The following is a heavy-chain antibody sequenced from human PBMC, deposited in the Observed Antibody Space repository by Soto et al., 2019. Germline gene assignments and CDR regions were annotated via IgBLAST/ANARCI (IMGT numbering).Heavy chain of an antibody. CDR1: GFTFDDYA. J-gene: IGHJ5*02. V-gene: IGHV3-9*01. CDR2: ISWNSGSI. D-gene: IGHD1-20*01. Sequence: EVQLVESGGGLVQPGRSLRLSCAASGFTFDDYAMHWVRQAPGKGLEWVSGISWNSGSIGYADSVKGRFTISRDNAKNSLYLQMNSLRAEDTALYYCAKDSRTYNWNDPNWFDPWGQGTLVTVSS. CDR3: AKDSRTYNWNDPNWFDP.